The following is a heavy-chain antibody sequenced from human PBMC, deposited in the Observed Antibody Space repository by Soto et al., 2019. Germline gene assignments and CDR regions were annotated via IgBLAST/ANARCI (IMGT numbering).Heavy chain of an antibody. CDR1: EFIFSTYW. Sequence: EVQLVESGGGLVQPGGSLRLSCAASEFIFSTYWMHWVRQVPGKGLMWVSRINSDGSGTSYADSVKGRFTISRDNAKDTLYLQMNRLRTEDTAVYYCARETDSSGYLDWYFDLWGRGTLVTVSS. V-gene: IGHV3-74*01. CDR3: ARETDSSGYLDWYFDL. D-gene: IGHD3-22*01. J-gene: IGHJ2*01. CDR2: INSDGSGT.